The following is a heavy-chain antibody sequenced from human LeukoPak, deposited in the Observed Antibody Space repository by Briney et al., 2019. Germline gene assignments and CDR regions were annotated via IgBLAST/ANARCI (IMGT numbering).Heavy chain of an antibody. Sequence: SETLSLTCAVYGGSFSGYYWSWIRQPPGKGLEWIGEINHSGSTNYNPSLKSRVTISIDTSKKQFSLRLSSVTAADTAVYYCARTSYDILAGYYSGGGPFDSWGQGTLVTVSS. V-gene: IGHV4-34*01. D-gene: IGHD3-9*01. CDR1: GGSFSGYY. CDR2: INHSGST. CDR3: ARTSYDILAGYYSGGGPFDS. J-gene: IGHJ4*02.